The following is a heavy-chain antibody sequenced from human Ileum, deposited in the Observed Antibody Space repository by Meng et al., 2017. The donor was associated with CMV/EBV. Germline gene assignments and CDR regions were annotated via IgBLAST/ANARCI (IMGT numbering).Heavy chain of an antibody. Sequence: FTFSDYYMSWIRQAPGKGLEWVSYISSSGSTIYYADSVKGRFTISRDNAKNSLYLQMNSLRAEDTAVYYCARFRITIFGVVGEIDYWGQGTLVTVSS. CDR2: ISSSGSTI. V-gene: IGHV3-11*01. D-gene: IGHD3-3*01. CDR3: ARFRITIFGVVGEIDY. J-gene: IGHJ4*02. CDR1: FTFSDYY.